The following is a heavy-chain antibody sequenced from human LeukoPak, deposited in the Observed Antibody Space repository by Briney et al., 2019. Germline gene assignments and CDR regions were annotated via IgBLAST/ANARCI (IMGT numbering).Heavy chain of an antibody. Sequence: SGTLSVTCTVSGGSISSYYWSWIRQPPGKGLEWIGYIYYSGSTNYNPSLKSRVTISVDTSKNQFSLKLSSVTAADTAVYYCARVRWLQLGYYMDVWGKGTTVTVSS. CDR1: GGSISSYY. CDR2: IYYSGST. J-gene: IGHJ6*03. V-gene: IGHV4-59*01. D-gene: IGHD5-24*01. CDR3: ARVRWLQLGYYMDV.